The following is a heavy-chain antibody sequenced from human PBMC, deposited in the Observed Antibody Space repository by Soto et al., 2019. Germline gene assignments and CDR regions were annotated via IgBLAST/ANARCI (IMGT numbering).Heavy chain of an antibody. D-gene: IGHD3-10*01. V-gene: IGHV4-4*02. CDR1: SGSISSSNW. J-gene: IGHJ5*02. CDR3: ARGGHFYGSGSYYNENWFDP. CDR2: IYHSGST. Sequence: QVQLQESGPGLVKPSGTLSLTCAVSSGSISSSNWWSWVRQPPGKGLEWIGEIYHSGSTNYNPSLNSRVTISVDKSKNQFSLKLTSGTAADTAVYYGARGGHFYGSGSYYNENWFDPWGQGTLVTVSS.